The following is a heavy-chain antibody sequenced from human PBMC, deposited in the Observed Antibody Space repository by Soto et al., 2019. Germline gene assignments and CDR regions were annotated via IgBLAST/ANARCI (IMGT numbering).Heavy chain of an antibody. CDR3: ARFYYDSSGYLPSPYYYYYGMDV. Sequence: GGSLRLSCAASGFTFSSYWMSWVRQAPGKGLEWVANIKQDGGEKYYVDSVKGRFTISRDNAKNSLYLQMNSLRAEDTAVYYCARFYYDSSGYLPSPYYYYYGMDVWGQGTTVTAP. V-gene: IGHV3-7*04. CDR2: IKQDGGEK. CDR1: GFTFSSYW. D-gene: IGHD3-22*01. J-gene: IGHJ6*02.